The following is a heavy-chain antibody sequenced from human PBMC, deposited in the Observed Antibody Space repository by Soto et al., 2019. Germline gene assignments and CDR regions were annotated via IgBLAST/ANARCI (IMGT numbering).Heavy chain of an antibody. D-gene: IGHD4-17*01. CDR3: ARDLYFYDYGDPGY. Sequence: EVQLVESGGGLVKSGGSLRLSCASSGFTFSSYSMNWVRQAPGKGLEWVSSISSSSSYIYYADSVKGRFTISRDNAKNSLYLQMNSLRAEDTAVYYCARDLYFYDYGDPGYWGQGTLVTVSS. J-gene: IGHJ4*02. CDR1: GFTFSSYS. V-gene: IGHV3-21*01. CDR2: ISSSSSYI.